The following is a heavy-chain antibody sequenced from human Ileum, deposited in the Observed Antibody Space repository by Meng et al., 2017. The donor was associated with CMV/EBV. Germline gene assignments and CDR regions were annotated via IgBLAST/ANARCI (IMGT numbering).Heavy chain of an antibody. D-gene: IGHD2-2*01. Sequence: FAEYGISWVGQARGQGLEWMGWISAYNGDTNNARNLRGRVTMTTDTSTATAYMELRSLRSDDTAVYYCARDLQYCGSTSCYDDCFDPWGQGTLVTVSS. CDR3: ARDLQYCGSTSCYDDCFDP. J-gene: IGHJ5*02. V-gene: IGHV1-18*01. CDR2: ISAYNGDT. CDR1: FAEYG.